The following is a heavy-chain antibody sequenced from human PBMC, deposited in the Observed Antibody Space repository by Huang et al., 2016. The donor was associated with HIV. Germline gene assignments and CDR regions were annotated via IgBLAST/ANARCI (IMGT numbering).Heavy chain of an antibody. V-gene: IGHV3-30*18. CDR1: GFAFSTYG. Sequence: QVQLVESGGGVVQPGTSLRLSCAASGFAFSTYGMHWVRQAPGKGPEWVGILSFDGRLKYYGDSVKGRFTISRDNSKNTLYLDMNSLRTEDTAVYYCAKDPSLAGHHFDDWGQGTLVTVSA. CDR2: LSFDGRLK. D-gene: IGHD6-19*01. J-gene: IGHJ4*02. CDR3: AKDPSLAGHHFDD.